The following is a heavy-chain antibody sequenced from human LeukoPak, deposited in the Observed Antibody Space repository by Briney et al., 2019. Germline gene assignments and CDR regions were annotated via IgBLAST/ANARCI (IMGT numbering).Heavy chain of an antibody. J-gene: IGHJ5*02. CDR3: ARGLITLRYNWFDP. Sequence: SETLSLTCAVYGGSFSGYYWSWIRQPPGKGLEWIGGINHSGSTNYNPSLKSRVTISVDTSKNQFSLKLSSVTAADTAVYYCARGLITLRYNWFDPWGQGTLVTVSS. D-gene: IGHD3-22*01. CDR1: GGSFSGYY. V-gene: IGHV4-34*01. CDR2: INHSGST.